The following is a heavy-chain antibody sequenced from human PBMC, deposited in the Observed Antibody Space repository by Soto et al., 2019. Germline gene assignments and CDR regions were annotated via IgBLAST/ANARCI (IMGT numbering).Heavy chain of an antibody. CDR1: GGSISSGGYY. CDR3: ARDKLGYCSGGSCYSEGYYYYYGMDV. V-gene: IGHV4-31*03. J-gene: IGHJ6*01. D-gene: IGHD2-15*01. Sequence: QVQLQESGPGLVKPSQTLSLTCTVSGGSISSGGYYWSWIRQHPGKGLEWIGYIYYSGSTYYNPSLKSRVTISVDTSKNQFSLKLSSVTAADTAVYYCARDKLGYCSGGSCYSEGYYYYYGMDVW. CDR2: IYYSGST.